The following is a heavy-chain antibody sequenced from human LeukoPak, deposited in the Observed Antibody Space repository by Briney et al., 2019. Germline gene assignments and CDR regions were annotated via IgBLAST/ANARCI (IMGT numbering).Heavy chain of an antibody. CDR2: ISGSGGTT. J-gene: IGHJ5*02. V-gene: IGHV3-23*01. D-gene: IGHD4-11*01. CDR1: GFTFSSYA. CDR3: AKGLLGYSSSWFDP. Sequence: GGSLRLSCAASGFTFSSYAMSWVRQAPGKGLEWVSGISGSGGTTYYADSVKGRFTISRDNSKNTLYLQMNSLRAEDTAVYYCAKGLLGYSSSWFDPWGQGTLVTVSS.